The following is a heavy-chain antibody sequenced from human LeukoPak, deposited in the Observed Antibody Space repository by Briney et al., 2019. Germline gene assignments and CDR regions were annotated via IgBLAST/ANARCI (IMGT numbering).Heavy chain of an antibody. J-gene: IGHJ4*02. CDR1: GGSVSSASYS. V-gene: IGHV4-61*01. Sequence: SQTLSLTCTVSGGSVSSASYSWTWIRQHPGKGLEWIGNIYYSGSTNYNPSLKSRVTISVDTSKNQFSLKLSSVTAADTAVYYCASEYCSGGSCYFVNWGQGTLVTVSS. CDR2: IYYSGST. D-gene: IGHD2-15*01. CDR3: ASEYCSGGSCYFVN.